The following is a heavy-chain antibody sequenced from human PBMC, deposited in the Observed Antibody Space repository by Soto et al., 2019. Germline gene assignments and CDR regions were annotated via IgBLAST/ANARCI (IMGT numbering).Heavy chain of an antibody. CDR3: ASAWLHDSSGSYYSDAFDI. V-gene: IGHV1-18*04. CDR2: ISAYNGNT. J-gene: IGHJ3*02. Sequence: QVQLVQSGAEVKKPGASVKVSCKASGYTFTSYGISWVRQAPGQGLEWMGWISAYNGNTNYAQKLQGRVTMTTDTSTSTAYMELRSLRADDTAVYYCASAWLHDSSGSYYSDAFDIWGQGTMVTVSS. CDR1: GYTFTSYG. D-gene: IGHD3-22*01.